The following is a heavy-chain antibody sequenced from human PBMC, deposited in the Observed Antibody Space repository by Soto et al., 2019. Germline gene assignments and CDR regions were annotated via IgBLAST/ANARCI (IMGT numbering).Heavy chain of an antibody. Sequence: GGSLRLSCATSGFTFNTFPMTWVRQAPGKGLEWVASISSTAGRTSSYADSVKGRFAIARDFSDNSVYLEMNNLRVDDTAVYFCAKGVLSFHYGMEVWGQGTTVTVSS. CDR1: GFTFNTFP. J-gene: IGHJ6*02. V-gene: IGHV3-23*01. CDR2: ISSTAGRTS. D-gene: IGHD3-10*01. CDR3: AKGVLSFHYGMEV.